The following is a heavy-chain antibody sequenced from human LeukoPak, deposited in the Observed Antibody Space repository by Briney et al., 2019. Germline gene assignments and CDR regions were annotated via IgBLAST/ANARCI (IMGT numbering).Heavy chain of an antibody. CDR1: GDSISSNY. CDR3: ARDVSLSFDI. J-gene: IGHJ3*02. D-gene: IGHD3-16*01. CDR2: IHISGST. V-gene: IGHV4-4*07. Sequence: LETLSLTCTVSGDSISSNYWSWIRQSAGKGLEWIGRIHISGSTNYSPSFKSRVTMSVDMSKNQLSLRVRSVTAADTAVYYCARDVSLSFDIWGQGTMVNV.